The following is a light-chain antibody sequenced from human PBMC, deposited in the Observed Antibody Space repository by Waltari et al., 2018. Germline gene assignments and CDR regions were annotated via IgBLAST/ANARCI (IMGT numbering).Light chain of an antibody. J-gene: IGKJ1*01. CDR3: QQYNDWPRT. CDR2: AAS. Sequence: EVVMTQSPATLSASPGESATLSCRASQYVNIHLDWYQQKPGQAPRLLIYAASTRATGVPAKFSGSGDGTDFTLTISSLQSEDSAVYYCQQYNDWPRTFGLGTKVEIK. CDR1: QYVNIH. V-gene: IGKV3-15*01.